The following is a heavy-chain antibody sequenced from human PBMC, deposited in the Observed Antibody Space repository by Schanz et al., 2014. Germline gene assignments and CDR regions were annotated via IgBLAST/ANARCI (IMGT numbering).Heavy chain of an antibody. V-gene: IGHV3-66*01. D-gene: IGHD2-21*01. J-gene: IGHJ5*02. CDR2: IYASGAT. Sequence: EVQLVESGGGFVQPGGSLGLSCVVSGFTVSSDHMSWVRQAPGKGLEWVSTIYASGATYYADSVKRRFTISRDNSKNTLYLLMNSLRAEDTAVYYCARDLEGYDGGGGGFDPWGQGTLVTVSS. CDR1: GFTVSSDH. CDR3: ARDLEGYDGGGGGFDP.